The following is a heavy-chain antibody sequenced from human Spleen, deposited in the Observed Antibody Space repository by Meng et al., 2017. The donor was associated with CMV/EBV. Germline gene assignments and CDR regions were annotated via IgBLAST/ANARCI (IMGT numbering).Heavy chain of an antibody. CDR1: GSTFTGYH. CDR3: ARDNNWGPDY. V-gene: IGHV1-2*02. Sequence: ASVKVSCKASGSTFTGYHIHWVRQAPGQGLEWMGWINPDSGGTNYAQKFQGRVTMTGDTSISTAYMELTRLTSDDTAVYYCARDNNWGPDYWGQGTLVTVSS. D-gene: IGHD7-27*01. J-gene: IGHJ4*02. CDR2: INPDSGGT.